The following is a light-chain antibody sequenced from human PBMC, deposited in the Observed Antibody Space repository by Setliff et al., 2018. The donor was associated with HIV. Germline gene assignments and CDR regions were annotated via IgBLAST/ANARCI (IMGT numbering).Light chain of an antibody. CDR1: TSDIGSYNR. V-gene: IGLV2-23*02. Sequence: QSALTQPPSVSGSPGQSIIISCTGTTSDIGSYNRVSWYQQRPGTAPKLSIYEVNKRPSGVSNRFSGSKSGTTASLAISGLQTEDEADYYCCSYSGGPTLFVFGPGTKVTVL. CDR2: EVN. CDR3: CSYSGGPTLFV. J-gene: IGLJ1*01.